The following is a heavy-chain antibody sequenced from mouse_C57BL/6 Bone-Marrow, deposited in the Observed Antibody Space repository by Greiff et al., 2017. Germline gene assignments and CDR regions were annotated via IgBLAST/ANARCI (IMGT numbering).Heavy chain of an antibody. CDR2: IHPNRGST. J-gene: IGHJ4*01. CDR3: ARFGGSSFYYYAMDY. Sequence: QVQLQQPGAELVKPGASVKLSCKASGYTFTSYWMHWVKQRPGQGLEWIGMIHPNRGSTNYTEKFKSKATLTVDKSSSTAYMQLSSLTSEDSAVYYCARFGGSSFYYYAMDYWGQGTSVTVSS. D-gene: IGHD1-1*01. CDR1: GYTFTSYW. V-gene: IGHV1-64*01.